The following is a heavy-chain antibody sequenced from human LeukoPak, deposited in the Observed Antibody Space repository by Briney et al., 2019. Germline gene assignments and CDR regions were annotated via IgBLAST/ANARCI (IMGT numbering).Heavy chain of an antibody. CDR1: GFTYSRHS. CDR2: ISGSSGTI. V-gene: IGHV3-48*01. CDR3: ARADSDAFDI. D-gene: IGHD2-21*01. J-gene: IGHJ3*02. Sequence: GGSLRLSCAASGFTYSRHSMNWVRQDPGKGLEWVSYISGSSGTIYYADSVKGRFTISRDIAKNSLYLLMNSLRAEDTAVYYCARADSDAFDIWGQGTMVTVS.